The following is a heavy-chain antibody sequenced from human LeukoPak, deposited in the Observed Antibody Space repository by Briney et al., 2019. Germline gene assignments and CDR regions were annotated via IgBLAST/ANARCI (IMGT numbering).Heavy chain of an antibody. V-gene: IGHV3-49*05. Sequence: NPGGSLRLSCTASGFTFGDYAMSWFRQAPGKGLGWVGFIRSKAYGGTTEYAASVRSRFTISRDDSKSIAYLQMNSLKTEDTAVYYCTRGTASSGWYGYYFDYWGQGTLVTVSS. CDR1: GFTFGDYA. J-gene: IGHJ4*02. CDR3: TRGTASSGWYGYYFDY. CDR2: IRSKAYGGTT. D-gene: IGHD6-19*01.